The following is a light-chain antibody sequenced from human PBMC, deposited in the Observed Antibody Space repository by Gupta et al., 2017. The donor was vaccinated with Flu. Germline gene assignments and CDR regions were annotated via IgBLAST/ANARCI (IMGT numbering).Light chain of an antibody. V-gene: IGKV3-20*01. Sequence: EIVLMQSPGTLSLSPGERATLSCRASQSVSSSSVAWYQQKPGQAPRLVIYGGSPRATGIPDRFSGSGSGTDFALTISRLEPEDFAVYYCQHYGSSSYTFGQGTKVDIK. CDR3: QHYGSSSYT. CDR2: GGS. J-gene: IGKJ2*01. CDR1: QSVSSSS.